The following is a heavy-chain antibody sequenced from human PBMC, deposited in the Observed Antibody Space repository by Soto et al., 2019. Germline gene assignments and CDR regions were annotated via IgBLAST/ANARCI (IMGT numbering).Heavy chain of an antibody. D-gene: IGHD6-13*01. V-gene: IGHV4-31*03. CDR2: IYYSGST. CDR3: ARGRYSSRWFGRYFDY. Sequence: PSETLSLTCTVSGGSISSGGYYWSWIRQHPGKGLEWIGYIYYSGSTYYNPSLKSRVTISVDTSKNQFSLKLSSVTAADTAVYYCARGRYSSRWFGRYFDYWGQGTLVTVSS. CDR1: GGSISSGGYY. J-gene: IGHJ4*02.